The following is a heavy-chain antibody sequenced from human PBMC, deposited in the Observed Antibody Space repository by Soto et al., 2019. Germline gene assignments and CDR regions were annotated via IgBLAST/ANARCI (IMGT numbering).Heavy chain of an antibody. CDR2: IDPSDSYT. CDR1: GYSFTSYW. V-gene: IGHV5-10-1*01. Sequence: TGESLKISCKGSGYSFTSYWISWVRQMPGKGLEWMGRIDPSDSYTNYSPSFQGHVTISADKSISTAYLQWSSLKASDTAMYYCATLTTVFGVVIIPPFDSWGQGTLVTVSS. D-gene: IGHD3-3*01. CDR3: ATLTTVFGVVIIPPFDS. J-gene: IGHJ4*02.